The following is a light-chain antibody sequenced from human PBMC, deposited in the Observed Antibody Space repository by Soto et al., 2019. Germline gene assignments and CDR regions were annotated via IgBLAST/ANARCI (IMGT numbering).Light chain of an antibody. V-gene: IGKV3-20*01. J-gene: IGKJ2*01. CDR1: QTIKSLY. Sequence: DIVLTQSPGTLSVSPGDRATLSCRASQTIKSLYLGWYQHKPGQPPRLLIYGASIRATGVPDRISGLGSGTDFTLTISRLEPEDFAVYYCHQYGTSPYTFGQGTKLEI. CDR3: HQYGTSPYT. CDR2: GAS.